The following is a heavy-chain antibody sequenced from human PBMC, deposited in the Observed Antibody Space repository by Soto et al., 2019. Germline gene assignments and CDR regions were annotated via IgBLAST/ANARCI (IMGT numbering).Heavy chain of an antibody. Sequence: QVQLVQSGAEVKKPGASVKVSCKASGYTFTTYVMHWVRQAPGQRLEWMGWINAGNDNTKYSQKFQGRVTITRDTSASTVYMELSSLSSEDTAVYYCARVGHYYYGTDVWGQGTTVTVSS. CDR2: INAGNDNT. J-gene: IGHJ6*02. CDR1: GYTFTTYV. V-gene: IGHV1-3*01. CDR3: ARVGHYYYGTDV. D-gene: IGHD3-3*01.